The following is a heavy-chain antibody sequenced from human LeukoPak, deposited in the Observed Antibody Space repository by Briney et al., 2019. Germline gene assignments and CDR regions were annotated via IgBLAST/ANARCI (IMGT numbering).Heavy chain of an antibody. CDR2: ISTSGGIT. CDR1: GFTFSSYA. J-gene: IGHJ4*02. Sequence: PGGSLRLSCAASGFTFSSYAMHWVRQAPGKGLEWVSVISTSGGITYYADSVKGRFIISRDNSNNTLYLQMNSLRAEDTAVYYCAKGWIQIWMPFDYWGQGTLVTVSS. V-gene: IGHV3-23*01. CDR3: AKGWIQIWMPFDY. D-gene: IGHD5-18*01.